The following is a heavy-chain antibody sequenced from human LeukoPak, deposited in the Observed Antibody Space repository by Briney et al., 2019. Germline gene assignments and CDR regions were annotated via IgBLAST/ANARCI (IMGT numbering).Heavy chain of an antibody. Sequence: GGSLRLSCAASGFTFSSYGMHWVRQAPGKGLEWVAFIRYDGSNKYYADSVKGRFTISRDNSKNTLYLQMNSLRAEDRAVYYCAKDKPRLVGARQSYDAFDIWGQGTMVTVSS. CDR3: AKDKPRLVGARQSYDAFDI. D-gene: IGHD1-26*01. J-gene: IGHJ3*02. V-gene: IGHV3-30*02. CDR2: IRYDGSNK. CDR1: GFTFSSYG.